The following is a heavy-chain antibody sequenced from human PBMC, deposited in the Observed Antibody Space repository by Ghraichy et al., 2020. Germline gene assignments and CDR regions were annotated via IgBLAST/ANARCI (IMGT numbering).Heavy chain of an antibody. CDR2: ITSSGRNI. D-gene: IGHD2-15*01. V-gene: IGHV3-48*02. CDR1: GFTFSGYS. J-gene: IGHJ6*02. CDR3: ARGSRVVECYYYDGMDV. Sequence: GSLRLSCVGSGFTFSGYSMNWVRQSPGKGLEWVSYITSSGRNIFYADSVKGRFTISRDNAQNSLYLQMNSLRDEDTAVYYGARGSRVVECYYYDGMDVWRQGNTVTVS.